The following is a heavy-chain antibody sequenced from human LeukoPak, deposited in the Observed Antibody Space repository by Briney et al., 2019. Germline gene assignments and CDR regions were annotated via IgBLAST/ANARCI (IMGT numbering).Heavy chain of an antibody. CDR3: ARGHNSGYSNSLDP. Sequence: ASVKVSCKASGCTFTDYYIHWVRQAPGRGLESMGWINSNSGGTNYAQKFQGRVTMTRDTSINTAYMELSSLTSDDTAVYYCARGHNSGYSNSLDPWGQGTLVTVSS. CDR2: INSNSGGT. D-gene: IGHD3-22*01. J-gene: IGHJ5*02. CDR1: GCTFTDYY. V-gene: IGHV1-2*02.